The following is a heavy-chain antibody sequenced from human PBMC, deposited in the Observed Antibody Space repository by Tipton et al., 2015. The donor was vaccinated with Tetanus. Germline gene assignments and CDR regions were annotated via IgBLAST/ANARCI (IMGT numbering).Heavy chain of an antibody. V-gene: IGHV1-2*02. CDR2: INPNSGGT. J-gene: IGHJ6*02. CDR3: ARDLGDSSGYEYYYYGMDV. D-gene: IGHD3-22*01. Sequence: QLVQSGAEVKKPGASVKVSCKASGYTFTGYYMHWVRQAPGQGLEWMGWINPNSGGTNYAQKFQGRVTMTRDTSISTAYMELSRLRSDDTAVYYCARDLGDSSGYEYYYYGMDVWGQGTTVTVSS. CDR1: GYTFTGYY.